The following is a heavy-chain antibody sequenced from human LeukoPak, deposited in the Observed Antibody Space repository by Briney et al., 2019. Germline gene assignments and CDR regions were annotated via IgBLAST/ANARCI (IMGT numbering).Heavy chain of an antibody. CDR3: ARAPYGDNGYTAEVADY. CDR1: GYTFTSNY. V-gene: IGHV1-46*01. J-gene: IGHJ4*02. Sequence: ASVKVSCKAFGYTFTSNYMHWVRQAPGQGPEWMGVISPSGGSTTYAQKFQGRVTLTRDMSTSADYLELSSLRSEDTAVYYCARAPYGDNGYTAEVADYWGQGTLVTVSS. CDR2: ISPSGGST. D-gene: IGHD3-16*01.